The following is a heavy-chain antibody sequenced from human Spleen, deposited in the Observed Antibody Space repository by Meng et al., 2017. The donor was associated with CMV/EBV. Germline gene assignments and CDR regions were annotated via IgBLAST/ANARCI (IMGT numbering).Heavy chain of an antibody. V-gene: IGHV4-34*01. CDR2: INHSGST. CDR3: ARGPSSSWYDFDY. Sequence: CDVYGGSFSGYYWSWIRQPPGKGLEWIGEINHSGSTNYNPSLKSRVTISVDTSKNQFSLKLSSVTAADTAVYYCARGPSSSWYDFDYWGQGTLVTVSS. D-gene: IGHD6-13*01. CDR1: GGSFSGYY. J-gene: IGHJ4*02.